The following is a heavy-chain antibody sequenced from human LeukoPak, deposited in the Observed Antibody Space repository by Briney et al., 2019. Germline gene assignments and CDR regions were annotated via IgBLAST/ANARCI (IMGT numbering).Heavy chain of an antibody. CDR1: GFTFDDYA. D-gene: IGHD3-22*01. Sequence: PGGSLRLSCAASGFTFDDYAMHWVRQAPGKGLEWVSGISWNSGSIGYADSVKGRFTISRDNAKNSLYLQMNSLRAEDMALYYCARDIYYESSGYYYSDYWGQGTLVTVSS. V-gene: IGHV3-9*03. CDR3: ARDIYYESSGYYYSDY. J-gene: IGHJ4*02. CDR2: ISWNSGSI.